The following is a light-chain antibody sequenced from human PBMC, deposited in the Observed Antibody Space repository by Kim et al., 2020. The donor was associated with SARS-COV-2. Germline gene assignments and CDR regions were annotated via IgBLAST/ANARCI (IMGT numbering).Light chain of an antibody. J-gene: IGKJ5*01. CDR3: QQYGTSPIA. CDR1: QSVTSDN. CDR2: GAS. V-gene: IGKV3-20*01. Sequence: IVLRQCPGTLSLSPGETATLSCRASQSVTSDNLAWYQPKPGQAPRLLIFGASSRATGFPDRFSGSGSGTDFTLTISRLEPEDFAGYYCQQYGTSPIAFGQGTRLEIK.